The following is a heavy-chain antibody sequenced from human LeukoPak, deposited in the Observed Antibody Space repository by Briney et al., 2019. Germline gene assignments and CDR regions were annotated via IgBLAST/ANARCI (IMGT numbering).Heavy chain of an antibody. Sequence: GGSLRLSCAGSGFSFSRYWMSWVRQAQGKRREWVANIKEDGSEKYYVDSVKGRFTTSRDNAKNSLYLQMNSLRAEDTAVYYCARRAAAVDAFDIWGQGTMVTVSS. CDR1: GFSFSRYW. V-gene: IGHV3-7*01. CDR3: ARRAAAVDAFDI. D-gene: IGHD6-13*01. J-gene: IGHJ3*02. CDR2: IKEDGSEK.